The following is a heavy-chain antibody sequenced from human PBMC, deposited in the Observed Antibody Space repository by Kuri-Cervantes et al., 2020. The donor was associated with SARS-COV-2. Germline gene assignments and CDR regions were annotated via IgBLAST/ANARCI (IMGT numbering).Heavy chain of an antibody. CDR1: GGSISSYY. J-gene: IGHJ4*02. V-gene: IGHV4-4*07. Sequence: ESLKISCTVSGGSISSYYWSWIRQPAGKGLEWIGRIYTSGSTNYNPSLKSRVTISVDTSKNQFSLKLSSVTAADTAVYYCARHVVEYYDSSGYFRGWGYWGQGTLVTVSS. CDR2: IYTSGST. D-gene: IGHD3-22*01. CDR3: ARHVVEYYDSSGYFRGWGY.